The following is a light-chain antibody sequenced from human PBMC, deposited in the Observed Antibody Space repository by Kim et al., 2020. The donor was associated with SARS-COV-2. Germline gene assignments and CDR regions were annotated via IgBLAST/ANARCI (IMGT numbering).Light chain of an antibody. CDR2: WAS. CDR3: QQYYSTPWT. J-gene: IGKJ2*02. CDR1: QSVLHSSNNENY. Sequence: RATINCKSSQSVLHSSNNENYLAWYQQKPGQPPNLLIYWASTRESGVHDRFSGSGSGTDFTLTISSLQAEDVAIYYCQQYYSTPWTFGQGTKLEI. V-gene: IGKV4-1*01.